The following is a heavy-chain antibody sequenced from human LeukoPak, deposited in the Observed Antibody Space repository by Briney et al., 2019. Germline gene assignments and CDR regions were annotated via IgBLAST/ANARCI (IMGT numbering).Heavy chain of an antibody. CDR1: GYTFTGYY. CDR2: INPNSGGT. V-gene: IGHV1-2*02. Sequence: ASVKVSCKASGYTFTGYYMHWVRQAPGQGLEWMGWINPNSGGTNYAQKFQGRVTMTRDTSISTAYMELSRLRSDDTAVYYCASLTYGSGSYYRYLDAFDIWGQGTMVTVSS. J-gene: IGHJ3*02. CDR3: ASLTYGSGSYYRYLDAFDI. D-gene: IGHD3-10*01.